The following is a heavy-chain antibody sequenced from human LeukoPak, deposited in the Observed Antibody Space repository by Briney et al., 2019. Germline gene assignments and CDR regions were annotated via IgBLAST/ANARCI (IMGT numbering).Heavy chain of an antibody. CDR3: ARGVGYCSGGSCYSVGGFDP. CDR2: IYYSGGT. J-gene: IGHJ5*02. V-gene: IGHV4-31*03. CDR1: GVSISSGDYF. D-gene: IGHD2-15*01. Sequence: PSETLSLTCTVSGVSISSGDYFWTWIRQHPGKGLEWIGFIYYSGGTYYNPSLKSRLTISVDTSKKEFSLKLSSVTAADTAVYYCARGVGYCSGGSCYSVGGFDPWGQGILVTVSS.